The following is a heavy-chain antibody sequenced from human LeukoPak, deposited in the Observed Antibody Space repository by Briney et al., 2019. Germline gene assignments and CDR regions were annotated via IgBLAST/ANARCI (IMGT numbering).Heavy chain of an antibody. CDR2: IWYDGSNK. CDR3: AREMSRSSSGWYRYFDY. V-gene: IGHV3-33*01. CDR1: GFTFSSYG. J-gene: IGHJ4*02. Sequence: GGSPRLSCAAPGFTFSSYGMHWVLQAPGQRLERVAVIWYDGSNKYYVHSVKHRFTISRDNPKNTLYLQMNSLRAEDTAVYYCAREMSRSSSGWYRYFDYWGQGTLVTVSS. D-gene: IGHD6-19*01.